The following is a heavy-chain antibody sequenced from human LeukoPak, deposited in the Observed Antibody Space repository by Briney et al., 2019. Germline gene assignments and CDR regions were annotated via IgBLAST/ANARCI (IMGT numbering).Heavy chain of an antibody. CDR2: ISGSGGTT. CDR3: AKDTTGFGEFNYYYYGMDV. Sequence: PRGSLRLSCAASGVTFSGYARSWVRQAPGKGLEWVSAISGSGGTTYYADSVKGRFTISRNNSKTTLYLQMNSLRAEDTAVYYCAKDTTGFGEFNYYYYGMDVWGQGTTVTVSS. D-gene: IGHD3-10*01. V-gene: IGHV3-23*01. CDR1: GVTFSGYA. J-gene: IGHJ6*02.